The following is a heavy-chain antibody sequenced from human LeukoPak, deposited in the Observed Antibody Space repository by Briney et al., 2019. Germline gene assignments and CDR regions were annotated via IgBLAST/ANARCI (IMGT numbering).Heavy chain of an antibody. CDR1: GGSINSYY. J-gene: IGHJ4*02. CDR2: IYTTGST. D-gene: IGHD3-22*01. Sequence: SETLSLTCTVSGGSINSYYWSWIRQPAGRGLEWIGRIYTTGSTNYNPSLKSRVTMSVDTSKNQFSLKLSSVTAADTAVYYCARDPLHFYDSVGSSFDSWGQGTLVTVSS. CDR3: ARDPLHFYDSVGSSFDS. V-gene: IGHV4-4*07.